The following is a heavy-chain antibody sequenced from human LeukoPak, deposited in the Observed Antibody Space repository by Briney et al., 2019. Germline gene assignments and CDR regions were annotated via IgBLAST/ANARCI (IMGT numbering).Heavy chain of an antibody. CDR1: GFTFRSYG. CDR3: ARGGYTYGFFDY. Sequence: PGGSLRLSCAASGFTFRSYGMHWVRQAPGKGLEWVAVIRFDGTSQYYADSVKGRFTISRDNSKNTLSLQMNSLRAEDTAVYYCARGGYTYGFFDYWGQGTLVTVSS. CDR2: IRFDGTSQ. D-gene: IGHD5-18*01. J-gene: IGHJ4*02. V-gene: IGHV3-33*01.